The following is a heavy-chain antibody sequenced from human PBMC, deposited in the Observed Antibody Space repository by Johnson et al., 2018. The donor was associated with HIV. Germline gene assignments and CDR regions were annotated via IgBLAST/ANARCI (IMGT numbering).Heavy chain of an antibody. CDR3: ARVTQQVVRVGSDAFDI. J-gene: IGHJ3*02. D-gene: IGHD4-23*01. CDR2: ISGSGGST. CDR1: GFTFSSYA. V-gene: IGHV3-23*04. Sequence: VQLVESGGGLVQPGGSLRLSCAASGFTFSSYAMSWVRQAPGKGLEWVSAISGSGGSTGYADSVKGRFTISRDNAKNSLYLQMNSLRAEDTAVYYCARVTQQVVRVGSDAFDIWGQGTMVTVSS.